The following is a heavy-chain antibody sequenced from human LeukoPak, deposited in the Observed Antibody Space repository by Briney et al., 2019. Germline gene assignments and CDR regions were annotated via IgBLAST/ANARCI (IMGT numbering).Heavy chain of an antibody. CDR1: GYSFASYW. CDR3: ARQDGYSLYHFDY. Sequence: GESLKISCKGSGYSFASYWIAWVHQMPGKGLEWMGIIYPADSDTRYSPSFRGQVTISVDKSISTAYLQWSSLKASDTAMYYCARQDGYSLYHFDYWGQGTLVTVSS. D-gene: IGHD5-18*01. J-gene: IGHJ4*02. V-gene: IGHV5-51*07. CDR2: IYPADSDT.